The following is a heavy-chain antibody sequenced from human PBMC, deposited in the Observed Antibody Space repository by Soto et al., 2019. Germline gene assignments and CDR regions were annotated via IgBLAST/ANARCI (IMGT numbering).Heavy chain of an antibody. CDR2: INHSGST. CDR1: GGSFSGYY. V-gene: IGHV4-34*01. Sequence: KPSETLSLTCAVYGGSFSGYYWSWIRQPPGKGLEWIGEINHSGSTNYNPSLKSRVTISVDTSKNQFSLKLSSVTAADTAVYYCARVWGGAFDIWGQGTMVT. J-gene: IGHJ3*02. D-gene: IGHD3-10*01. CDR3: ARVWGGAFDI.